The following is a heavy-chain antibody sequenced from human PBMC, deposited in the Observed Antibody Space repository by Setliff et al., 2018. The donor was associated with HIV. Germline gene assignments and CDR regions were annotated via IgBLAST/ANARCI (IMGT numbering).Heavy chain of an antibody. V-gene: IGHV4-34*01. CDR1: GGSFSGYY. CDR3: ARHGGRSFDS. D-gene: IGHD2-15*01. CDR2: IHHSGST. Sequence: SETLSLTCAVYGGSFSGYYWSWIRQPPGRGLEWIGEIHHSGSTKYNPSLKSRVTILVDTSKNQLSLNVTSVTAADTAVYFCARHGGRSFDSWGQGTLVTVSS. J-gene: IGHJ4*02.